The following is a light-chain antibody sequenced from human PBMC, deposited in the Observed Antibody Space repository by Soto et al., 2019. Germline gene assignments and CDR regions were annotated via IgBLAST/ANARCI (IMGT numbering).Light chain of an antibody. CDR3: QKYNYYRT. CDR1: QSISSW. J-gene: IGKJ1*01. V-gene: IGKV1-5*01. CDR2: DAS. Sequence: DIQMTQSPSTLSASVGDRVTITCRASQSISSWLAWFQQKPGKAPKLLIYDASTLESGVPSRFSGSGSGTEFTLTISSLQPDDFATYYCQKYNYYRTFGRGTKVDIK.